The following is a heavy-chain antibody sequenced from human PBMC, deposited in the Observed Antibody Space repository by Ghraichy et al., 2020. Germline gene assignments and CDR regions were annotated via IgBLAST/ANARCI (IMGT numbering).Heavy chain of an antibody. J-gene: IGHJ3*01. CDR1: SASIRGGYS. D-gene: IGHD3-10*01. CDR2: IYQSGST. Sequence: SETLSLTCAVSSASIRGGYSWSWIRQFPGKGLEWVGFIYQSGSTYYNPSLKSRVTMSIDRSKNELSLTLDSVTAADTAVYYCARDRGASTWGDAFDLWGQGTVVAVPS. V-gene: IGHV4-30-2*06. CDR3: ARDRGASTWGDAFDL.